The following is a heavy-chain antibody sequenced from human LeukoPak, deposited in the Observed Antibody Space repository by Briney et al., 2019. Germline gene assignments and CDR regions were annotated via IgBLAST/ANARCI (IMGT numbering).Heavy chain of an antibody. D-gene: IGHD4-17*01. Sequence: PGGSLRLSCAASGFTVSSNYMSWVRQAPGKGLEWVSGISWNSGSIGYADSVKGRFTISRDNAKNSLYLQMNSLRAEDTALYYCAKGTTVTPYYYGMDVWGQGTTVTVSS. V-gene: IGHV3-9*01. CDR1: GFTVSSNY. CDR3: AKGTTVTPYYYGMDV. J-gene: IGHJ6*02. CDR2: ISWNSGSI.